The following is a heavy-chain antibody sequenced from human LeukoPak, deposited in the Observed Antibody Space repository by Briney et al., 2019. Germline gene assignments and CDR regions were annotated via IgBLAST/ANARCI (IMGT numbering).Heavy chain of an antibody. J-gene: IGHJ4*02. D-gene: IGHD4-23*01. Sequence: SETLSLTCTVSGGSISTTSYYWGWIRQPPGKGLEWIGCIYYSGSTFYNPSLKSRVTISLDTSKNQYSLKLSSVTAADTAVYYGARAGGLYYYGGFSECGYWGRETLVSVSS. V-gene: IGHV4-39*07. CDR3: ARAGGLYYYGGFSECGY. CDR2: IYYSGST. CDR1: GGSISTTSYY.